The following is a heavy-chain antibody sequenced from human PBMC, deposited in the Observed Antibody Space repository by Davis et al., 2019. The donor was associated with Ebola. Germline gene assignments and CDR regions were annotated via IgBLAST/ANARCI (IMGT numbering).Heavy chain of an antibody. J-gene: IGHJ5*02. V-gene: IGHV4-59*08. Sequence: SETLSLTCTVSGGSISSYYWSWIRQPPGKGLEWIGYIYYSGSTNYNPSLKSRVTISVDTSKNQFSLKLSSVTAADTAVYYCARPVLTLLRGLSWFDPWGQGTLVTVSS. CDR3: ARPVLTLLRGLSWFDP. CDR2: IYYSGST. D-gene: IGHD3-22*01. CDR1: GGSISSYY.